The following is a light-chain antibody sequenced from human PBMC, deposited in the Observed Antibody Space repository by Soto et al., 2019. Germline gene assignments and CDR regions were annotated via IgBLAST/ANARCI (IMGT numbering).Light chain of an antibody. J-gene: IGKJ2*01. V-gene: IGKV3-20*01. CDR3: QQYGNLPYT. CDR2: GAS. CDR1: QSVSSNY. Sequence: IVLTQSPGTLSLSPGDSATLSCRASQSVSSNYLTRYQQRLGQAPRLLIYGASWRATGIPDRFSGSGSGTDFTLTITRLEPEDFAVYYCQQYGNLPYTFGQGTKVEI.